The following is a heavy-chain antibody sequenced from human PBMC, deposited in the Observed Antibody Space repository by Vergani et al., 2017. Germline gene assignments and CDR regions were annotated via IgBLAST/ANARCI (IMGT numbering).Heavy chain of an antibody. J-gene: IGHJ6*02. CDR1: GFTFSSYA. V-gene: IGHV3-30-3*01. CDR3: ARGAVVVVAATPNYYYYYGMDV. CDR2: ISYDGSNK. Sequence: QVQLVESGGGVVQPGRSLRLSCAASGFTFSSYAMHWVRQAPGKGLEWVAVISYDGSNKYYADSVKGRFTISRDNSKNTLYLQMNSLRAEDTAVYYCARGAVVVVAATPNYYYYYGMDVWGQXP. D-gene: IGHD2-15*01.